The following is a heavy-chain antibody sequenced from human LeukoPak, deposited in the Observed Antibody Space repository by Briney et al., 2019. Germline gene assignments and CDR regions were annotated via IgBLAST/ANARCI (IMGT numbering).Heavy chain of an antibody. V-gene: IGHV3-30*18. Sequence: GGSLRLSCAASGFTFSSYGMQWVRQAPGKGLEWVAAFSYDSCHFSSAHSLKLRFTISSHISNNSLYLQMHSLRPQDTAVYYCAKAGSHSGSYYHYFDCWGQGTLLTVSP. CDR3: AKAGSHSGSYYHYFDC. D-gene: IGHD1-26*01. CDR1: GFTFSSYG. CDR2: FSYDSCHF. J-gene: IGHJ4*02.